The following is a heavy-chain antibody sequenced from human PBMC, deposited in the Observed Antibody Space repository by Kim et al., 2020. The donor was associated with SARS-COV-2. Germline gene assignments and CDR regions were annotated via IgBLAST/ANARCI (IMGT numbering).Heavy chain of an antibody. J-gene: IGHJ4*02. Sequence: GGSLRLSCAASGFTFSSYEMNWVRQAPGKGLEWVSYISSSGSTIYYADSVKGRFTISRDNAKNSLYLQMNSLRAEDTAVYYCARDRGARYWYDSSGYYPFDYWGQGTLVTVSS. CDR1: GFTFSSYE. D-gene: IGHD3-22*01. CDR2: ISSSGSTI. V-gene: IGHV3-48*03. CDR3: ARDRGARYWYDSSGYYPFDY.